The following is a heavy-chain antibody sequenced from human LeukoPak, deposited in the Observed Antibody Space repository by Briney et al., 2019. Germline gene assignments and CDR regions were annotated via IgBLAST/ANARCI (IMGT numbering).Heavy chain of an antibody. D-gene: IGHD1-26*01. CDR1: GYTFTGYY. CDR2: INPNSGGT. Sequence: ASVKVSCKASGYTFTGYYMHWVRQAPGQGLEWMGWINPNSGGTNYAQKLQGRVTMTTDTSTSTAYMELRSLRSDDTAVYYCARGLGATPGDAFDIWGQGTMVTVSS. J-gene: IGHJ3*02. V-gene: IGHV1-2*02. CDR3: ARGLGATPGDAFDI.